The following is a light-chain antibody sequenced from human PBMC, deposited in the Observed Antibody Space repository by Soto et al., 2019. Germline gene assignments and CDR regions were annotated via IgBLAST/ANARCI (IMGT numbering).Light chain of an antibody. V-gene: IGKV1-39*01. J-gene: IGKJ1*01. CDR2: TAS. CDR1: QSISRY. CDR3: QQSSSIPWT. Sequence: EIQMTQSPSSLSASVGDRVTITCRASQSISRYLNWYQQKPGKAPQLLIYTASSLQSGVPSRFSGSGSGTDVTLTISSLKAEDFATYYCQQSSSIPWTFGKGTKVEIK.